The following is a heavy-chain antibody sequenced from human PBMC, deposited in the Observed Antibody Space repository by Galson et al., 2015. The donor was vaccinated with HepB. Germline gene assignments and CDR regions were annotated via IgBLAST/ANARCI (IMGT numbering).Heavy chain of an antibody. Sequence: ETLSLTCTISGGSVSSGAYYWPWIGQPPGKGLEWIGYIYYGGSTNYNPSLKSRVTISVDTSNNQFSLNLTSVTAADTSVYFCARAPPNYYHSGSYLGPFDYWGQGTLVTVSP. CDR2: IYYGGST. J-gene: IGHJ4*02. CDR1: GGSVSSGAYY. D-gene: IGHD3-22*01. CDR3: ARAPPNYYHSGSYLGPFDY. V-gene: IGHV4-61*08.